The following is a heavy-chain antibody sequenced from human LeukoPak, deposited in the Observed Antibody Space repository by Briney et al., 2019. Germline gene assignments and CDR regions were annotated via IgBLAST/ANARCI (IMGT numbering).Heavy chain of an antibody. CDR2: IIPILGIA. Sequence: ASVKVSCKASGGTFSSYAISWVRQAPGQGLEWMGRIIPILGIANYAQKFQGRVTITADESTSTAYMELSSLRSEDTAVYFCARGASGWNFDYWGQGTLVTVSS. V-gene: IGHV1-69*04. CDR3: ARGASGWNFDY. CDR1: GGTFSSYA. D-gene: IGHD6-19*01. J-gene: IGHJ4*02.